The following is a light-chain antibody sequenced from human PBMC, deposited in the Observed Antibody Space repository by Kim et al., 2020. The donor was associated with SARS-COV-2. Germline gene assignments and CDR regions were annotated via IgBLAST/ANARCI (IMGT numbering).Light chain of an antibody. V-gene: IGLV1-44*01. CDR2: SNH. CDR3: AAWDDSLNVVV. J-gene: IGLJ2*01. Sequence: PSVTISSSGSSSNIGSTTVNWYRQLPGTATNLLIYSNHQPPSGVPDRFSGSKSGTSATLAISGLQSEDEADYYCAAWDDSLNVVVFGGGPQLTVL. CDR1: SSNIGSTT.